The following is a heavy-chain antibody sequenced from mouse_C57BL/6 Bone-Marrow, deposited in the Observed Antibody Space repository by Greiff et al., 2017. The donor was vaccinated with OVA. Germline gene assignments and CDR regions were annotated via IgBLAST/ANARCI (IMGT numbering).Heavy chain of an antibody. CDR2: LYPGSGST. Sequence: VQLQQSGAELVKPGASVKMSFKASGYTFTSYWITWVKQRPGQGLELIGDLYPGSGSTNYNEKFKSKATLTVDTSSSTAYMQLSSLTSEDSAVYYCARPTRGSWGQGTTLTVSS. CDR3: ARPTRGS. CDR1: GYTFTSYW. J-gene: IGHJ2*01. V-gene: IGHV1-55*01.